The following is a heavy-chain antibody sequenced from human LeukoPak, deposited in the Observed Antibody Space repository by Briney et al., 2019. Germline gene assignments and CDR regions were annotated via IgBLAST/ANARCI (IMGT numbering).Heavy chain of an antibody. V-gene: IGHV1-2*06. Sequence: ASVKVSCKASGYTFTGYYMHWVRRVPGQGLEWMGRINPNSGGTNYAQKFQGRVTMTRDTSISTAYMELSRLRSDDTAVYYCARGIVGATSYFDYWGQGILVTVSS. CDR3: ARGIVGATSYFDY. CDR1: GYTFTGYY. J-gene: IGHJ4*02. CDR2: INPNSGGT. D-gene: IGHD1-26*01.